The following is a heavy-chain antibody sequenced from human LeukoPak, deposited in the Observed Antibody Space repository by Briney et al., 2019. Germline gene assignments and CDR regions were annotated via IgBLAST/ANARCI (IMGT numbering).Heavy chain of an antibody. CDR2: INSNGGST. V-gene: IGHV3-64*01. J-gene: IGHJ4*02. Sequence: QAGGSLRLSCAASGFTFSSYAMHWVRQAPGKGLEDVSAINSNGGSTYYANSVKGRFTISRDNSKNTLYLQMNSLRAEDTAVYYCAKGIKRWLQLELGFDYWGQGTLVTVSS. CDR1: GFTFSSYA. D-gene: IGHD5-24*01. CDR3: AKGIKRWLQLELGFDY.